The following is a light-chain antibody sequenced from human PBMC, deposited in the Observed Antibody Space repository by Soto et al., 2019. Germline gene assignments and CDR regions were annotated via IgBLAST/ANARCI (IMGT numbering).Light chain of an antibody. V-gene: IGLV2-8*01. J-gene: IGLJ3*02. CDR2: EVS. CDR3: NSYAGSNNWV. Sequence: QSALTQPASVSGSPGQSITISCTGTSSDVGGYNYVSWYQQHPGKAPKLVIYEVSKQPSGVPDRFSGSKSGNTASLTVSGLQAEDEADYYCNSYAGSNNWVFGGGTKLTVL. CDR1: SSDVGGYNY.